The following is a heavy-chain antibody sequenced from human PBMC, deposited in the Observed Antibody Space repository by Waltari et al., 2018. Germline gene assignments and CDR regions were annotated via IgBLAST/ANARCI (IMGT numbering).Heavy chain of an antibody. J-gene: IGHJ3*02. D-gene: IGHD7-27*01. CDR3: ASGTGDHSLDAFDI. CDR2: IYYSGST. Sequence: QLQLQESGPGLVKPSETLSLTCTVSGGSISSSRYYWGGIRQPPGKGLEWIGRIYYSGSTYYNPSLKSRVTISVDTSKNQFSLKLSSVTAADTAVYYCASGTGDHSLDAFDIWGQGTMVTVSS. CDR1: GGSISSSRYY. V-gene: IGHV4-39*01.